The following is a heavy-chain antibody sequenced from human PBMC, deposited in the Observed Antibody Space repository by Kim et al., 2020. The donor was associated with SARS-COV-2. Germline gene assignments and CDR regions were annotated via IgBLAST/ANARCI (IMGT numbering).Heavy chain of an antibody. Sequence: SETLSLTCTVSGGSISSGGYYWSWIRQHPGKGLEWIGYIYYSGSTYYNPSLKSRVTISVDTSKNQFSLKLSSVTAADTAVYYCARGPKSGLPFYGYWGQGTLVTVSS. J-gene: IGHJ4*02. CDR2: IYYSGST. V-gene: IGHV4-31*03. CDR3: ARGPKSGLPFYGY. CDR1: GGSISSGGYY. D-gene: IGHD3-3*01.